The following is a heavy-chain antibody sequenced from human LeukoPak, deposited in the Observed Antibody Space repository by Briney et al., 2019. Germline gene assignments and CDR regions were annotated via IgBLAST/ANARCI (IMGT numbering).Heavy chain of an antibody. V-gene: IGHV4-59*08. CDR2: IYYSGST. J-gene: IGHJ6*02. Sequence: PSETLSLTCTVSGGSISSYYWSWIRQPPGKGLEWIGYIYYSGSTNYNPSLKSRVTISVDTSKNQFSLKLSSVTAADTAVYYCARHSAVVGDYYYYGMDVWGQGTTVTVSS. CDR3: ARHSAVVGDYYYYGMDV. CDR1: GGSISSYY. D-gene: IGHD6-19*01.